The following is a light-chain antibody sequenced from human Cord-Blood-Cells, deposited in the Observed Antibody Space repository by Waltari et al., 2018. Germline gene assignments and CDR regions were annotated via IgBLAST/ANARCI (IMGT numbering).Light chain of an antibody. CDR2: PAS. J-gene: IGKJ2*01. CDR3: LQDYNYPYT. CDR1: QGIRND. V-gene: IGKV1-6*01. Sequence: AIQMTQSPSSLSASVGDRVTITCRASQGIRNDLGWYQQKPGKAPKLLIYPASSLLGGVPSRFSGSGSGTDVTLTISSRQPEDFATYYCLQDYNYPYTFGQGTKLEIK.